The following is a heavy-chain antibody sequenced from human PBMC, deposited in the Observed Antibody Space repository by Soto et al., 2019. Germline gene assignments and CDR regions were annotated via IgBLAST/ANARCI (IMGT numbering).Heavy chain of an antibody. J-gene: IGHJ4*02. CDR2: ISAYNGDT. CDR3: ARDGGVLMVYAALDY. V-gene: IGHV1-18*01. Sequence: QVHLVQSGVEVKKPGAAVKVSCQASGYTFNNYGISWVRQAPGQGLEWVGWISAYNGDTNYAQEFQGRVTMTTDTSTNTAYVDLRSLRSDDTAVYYCARDGGVLMVYAALDYWGQGTLVTVSS. D-gene: IGHD2-8*01. CDR1: GYTFNNYG.